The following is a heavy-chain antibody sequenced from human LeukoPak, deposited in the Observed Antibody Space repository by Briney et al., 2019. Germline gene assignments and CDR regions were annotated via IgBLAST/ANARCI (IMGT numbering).Heavy chain of an antibody. D-gene: IGHD6-13*01. CDR2: VYYSGNT. CDR3: ARGTAAGI. CDR1: GVSISNYY. Sequence: SETLSLTCSVSGVSISNYYWTWIRQPPGKGLEWVGYVYYSGNTNFNPSLKSRVTISVDTSKKQLSLRLTSVTAADTAVHYCARGTAAGIWGQGTLVTVSS. V-gene: IGHV4-59*01. J-gene: IGHJ4*02.